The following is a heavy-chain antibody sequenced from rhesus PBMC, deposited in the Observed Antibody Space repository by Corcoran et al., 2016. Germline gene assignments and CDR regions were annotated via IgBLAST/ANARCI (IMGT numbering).Heavy chain of an antibody. CDR2: IYGSGSSP. Sequence: QLQLQESGPGLVKTSETRSVTCAVSGGSISSSQRSWIRQAPGKGLEWCGFIYGSGSSPNHTPSLKSRVTLSVEASKNQFSLKLSSLTAADTVVYSCVRAGYQGNSLDVWGRGVLVTVSS. J-gene: IGHJ5-2*02. D-gene: IGHD5-24*01. CDR1: GGSISSSQ. CDR3: VRAGYQGNSLDV. V-gene: IGHV4-169*01.